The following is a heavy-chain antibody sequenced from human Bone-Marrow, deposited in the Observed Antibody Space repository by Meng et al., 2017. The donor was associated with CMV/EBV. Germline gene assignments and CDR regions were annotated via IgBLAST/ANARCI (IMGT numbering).Heavy chain of an antibody. J-gene: IGHJ6*02. CDR3: ARMAVTYYDFWSGYPGGHYYYGMDF. CDR1: GYTFTSYD. V-gene: IGHV1-8*01. CDR2: MNPNSGNT. D-gene: IGHD3-3*01. Sequence: ASVKVSCKASGYTFTSYDINWVRQATGQGLEWMGWMNPNSGNTGYAQKFQGRVTMTRNTSISTAYMELSSLRSEDTAVYYCARMAVTYYDFWSGYPGGHYYYGMDFWGQGTTVTVSS.